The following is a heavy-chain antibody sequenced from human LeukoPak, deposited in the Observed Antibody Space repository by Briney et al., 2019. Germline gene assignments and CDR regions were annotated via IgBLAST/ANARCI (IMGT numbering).Heavy chain of an antibody. CDR1: GFTFSAYR. V-gene: IGHV3-23*01. Sequence: GGSLRLSCAASGFTFSAYRMTWVRQAPGKGLEWVSAISDSVGTTYYADSVKGRFTISRDNSKNTLYLQMNSLRAEDTAVYYCAKDRGSSGWYGYFDYWGQGTLVTVSS. D-gene: IGHD6-19*01. J-gene: IGHJ4*02. CDR2: ISDSVGTT. CDR3: AKDRGSSGWYGYFDY.